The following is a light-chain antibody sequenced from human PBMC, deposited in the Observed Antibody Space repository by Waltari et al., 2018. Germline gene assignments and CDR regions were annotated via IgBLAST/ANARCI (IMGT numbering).Light chain of an antibody. CDR1: SSDIGSYNR. Sequence: QSALTPPPSVSGSPGQSVTISCTGTSSDIGSYNRVSWYQQPPGTAPKLMIYEVSNRPSGVPDRFSGSKSGNTASLTISGLQAEDEADYYCSSYTSGIARYVFGTGTKVTVL. CDR2: EVS. CDR3: SSYTSGIARYV. V-gene: IGLV2-18*02. J-gene: IGLJ1*01.